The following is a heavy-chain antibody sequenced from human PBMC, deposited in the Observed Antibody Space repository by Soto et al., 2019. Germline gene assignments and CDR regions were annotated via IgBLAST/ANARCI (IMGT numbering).Heavy chain of an antibody. V-gene: IGHV3-23*01. CDR2: ISGSGGST. J-gene: IGHJ2*01. CDR3: ARSAMVTPWYFDL. D-gene: IGHD5-18*01. Sequence: EVQLLESGGGLVQPGGSLRLSCAASGFTFSSYAMSWVRQAPGKGLEWVSAISGSGGSTYYADSVKGRFTISRDNSKNTLYLQMHSLRAEDTAVYYCARSAMVTPWYFDLWGRGTLVTVSS. CDR1: GFTFSSYA.